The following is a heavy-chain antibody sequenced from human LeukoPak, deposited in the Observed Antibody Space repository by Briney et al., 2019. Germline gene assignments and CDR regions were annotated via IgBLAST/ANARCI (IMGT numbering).Heavy chain of an antibody. D-gene: IGHD3-22*01. CDR1: GGSISSGSYN. CDR2: IYTSGST. Sequence: PSETLSLTCTVSGGSISSGSYNWSWNRQPAGKELEWIGRIYTSGSTNYNPSLKSRGTISVNTSNNHFSLKLSYVTAAETAVYYCSTSPCYYDMEPVKGAFDIWGQGTMVTVSS. CDR3: STSPCYYDMEPVKGAFDI. J-gene: IGHJ3*02. V-gene: IGHV4-61*02.